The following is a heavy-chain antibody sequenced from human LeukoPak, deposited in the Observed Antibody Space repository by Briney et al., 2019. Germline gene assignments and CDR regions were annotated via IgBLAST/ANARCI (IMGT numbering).Heavy chain of an antibody. D-gene: IGHD3-22*01. CDR2: ISAYNGNT. Sequence: ASVKVSCKASGYTFTSYGISWVRQAPGQGLEWMGWISAYNGNTNYAQKLQGRVTMTTDTSTSTAYMELRSLRSDDTAVYYCASFYDSSGYPTYYFDYWGQGTLATVSS. CDR1: GYTFTSYG. CDR3: ASFYDSSGYPTYYFDY. V-gene: IGHV1-18*01. J-gene: IGHJ4*02.